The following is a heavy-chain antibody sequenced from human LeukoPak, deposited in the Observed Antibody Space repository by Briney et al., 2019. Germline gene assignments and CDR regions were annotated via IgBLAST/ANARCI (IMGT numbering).Heavy chain of an antibody. J-gene: IGHJ4*02. CDR3: AKSGLNRFDY. Sequence: GGSLRLSCAASGFTFSTYGMSWVRQAPGKGLEWVSTLSTSTTRTYYADSVKGRFTISRDNSKRTLYLQMNSLRAEDTAVYYCAKSGLNRFDYWGQGTLVTVSS. V-gene: IGHV3-23*01. D-gene: IGHD2-15*01. CDR2: LSTSTTRT. CDR1: GFTFSTYG.